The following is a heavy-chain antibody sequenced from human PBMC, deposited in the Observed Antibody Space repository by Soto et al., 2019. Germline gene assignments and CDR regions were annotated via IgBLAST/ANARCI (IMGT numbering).Heavy chain of an antibody. J-gene: IGHJ5*02. V-gene: IGHV4-59*01. Sequence: SETLSLTCTFSGPSISSYSWSWIRQPPGKGLEWIGYIYYNGSPNYNPSLNSRATISSDTSKNQFSLKLTSVTAADTAVYYCERDPGYCSVGSCSASRRFLPWVQGTRVTVSS. CDR3: ERDPGYCSVGSCSASRRFLP. CDR2: IYYNGSP. CDR1: GPSISSYS. D-gene: IGHD2-15*01.